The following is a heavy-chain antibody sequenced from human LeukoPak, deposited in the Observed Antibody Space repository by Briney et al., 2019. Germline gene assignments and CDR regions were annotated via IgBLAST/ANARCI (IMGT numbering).Heavy chain of an antibody. Sequence: SETLSLTCTVSGGSISSYYWSWIRQPPGKGLEWIGYIYYSGSTNYNPSLKSRVTISVDTSKNQFSLKLSSVTAADTAVYYCARVVTATNYYHYYMDVWGKGTTVTVSS. J-gene: IGHJ6*03. V-gene: IGHV4-59*01. CDR2: IYYSGST. CDR1: GGSISSYY. CDR3: ARVVTATNYYHYYMDV. D-gene: IGHD2-21*02.